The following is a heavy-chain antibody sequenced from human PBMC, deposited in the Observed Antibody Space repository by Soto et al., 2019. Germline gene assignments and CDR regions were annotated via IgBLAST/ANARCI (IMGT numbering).Heavy chain of an antibody. D-gene: IGHD1-7*01. Sequence: ASVQVSCQGSGYTLTELSMHSVRQAPGKGLEWMGGFDPEDGETIYAQKFQGRVTMTEDTSTDTAYMELSSLRSEDTAVYYCATATNWNYNYWGQGTLVTVSS. CDR1: GYTLTELS. V-gene: IGHV1-24*01. CDR3: ATATNWNYNY. CDR2: FDPEDGET. J-gene: IGHJ4*02.